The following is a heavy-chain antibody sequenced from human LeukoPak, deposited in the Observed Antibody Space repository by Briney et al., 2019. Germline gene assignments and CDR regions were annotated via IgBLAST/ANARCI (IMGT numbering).Heavy chain of an antibody. CDR1: GGSISSYY. CDR3: ARDGGYCGGDCFVDV. V-gene: IGHV4-4*07. D-gene: IGHD2-21*02. J-gene: IGHJ6*04. Sequence: SETLSLTCTVSGGSISSYYWSWTRQPAGKGLEWIGRIYTSGSTNYNPSLKSRVTMSVDTSKNQFSLKLSSVTAADTAVYYCARDGGYCGGDCFVDVWGKGTTVTVSS. CDR2: IYTSGST.